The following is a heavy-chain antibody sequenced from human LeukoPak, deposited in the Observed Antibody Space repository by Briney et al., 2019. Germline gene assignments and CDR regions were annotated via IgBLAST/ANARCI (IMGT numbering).Heavy chain of an antibody. D-gene: IGHD6-19*01. CDR1: GGSITSYY. CDR3: ARLYTSGYFTGDY. Sequence: SETLSLTCTVSGGSITSYYWSWIRQPPGKGLEWIGYIYSSGTTNYNPSLKGRVTMSVDTSKNQFSLKLGSMTAADTAVYYCARLYTSGYFTGDYWGQGSLVTVSS. CDR2: IYSSGTT. V-gene: IGHV4-59*08. J-gene: IGHJ4*02.